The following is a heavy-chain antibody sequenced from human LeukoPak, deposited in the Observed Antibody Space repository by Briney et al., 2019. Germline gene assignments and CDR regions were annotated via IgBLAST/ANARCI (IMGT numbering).Heavy chain of an antibody. D-gene: IGHD5-18*01. CDR3: ARGGSGYSYGKVDS. V-gene: IGHV3-7*01. CDR2: IKQDGSET. Sequence: GGSLRLSCAASGFTFSNYWINWVRQAPGKGLEWVANIKQDGSETYCVDSVKGRFTISRDNAKNSLYLQMNSLRDEDTAVYYCARGGSGYSYGKVDSWGQGILVTVSS. J-gene: IGHJ4*02. CDR1: GFTFSNYW.